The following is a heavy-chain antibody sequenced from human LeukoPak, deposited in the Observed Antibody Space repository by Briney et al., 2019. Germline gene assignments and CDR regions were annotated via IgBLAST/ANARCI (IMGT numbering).Heavy chain of an antibody. D-gene: IGHD3-9*01. Sequence: GGSLRLSCAASGFTFSSYAMSWVRQAPGKGLEWVSGISWNSGSRGYADSVKGRFTIPRDNAKNSLYLQMNSLRDEDTALYYCAKDGAGDYDILTGYYDYWGQGTLVTVSS. V-gene: IGHV3-9*01. CDR1: GFTFSSYA. J-gene: IGHJ4*02. CDR3: AKDGAGDYDILTGYYDY. CDR2: ISWNSGSR.